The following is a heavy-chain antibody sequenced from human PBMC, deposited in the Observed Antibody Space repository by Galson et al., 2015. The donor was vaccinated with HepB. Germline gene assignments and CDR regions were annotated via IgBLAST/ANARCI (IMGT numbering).Heavy chain of an antibody. CDR2: ISVSNGNT. CDR1: RYIFTKYS. Sequence: SVKVSCKASRYIFTKYSISWVRQAPGQGPEWMGWISVSNGNTKYGQKLQGRVTMTTDTSTSTAYMELRSLRSDDTAVYYCARDQESTNWNFIPYGMDVWGQGTTVTVSS. CDR3: ARDQESTNWNFIPYGMDV. V-gene: IGHV1-18*01. J-gene: IGHJ6*02. D-gene: IGHD1-7*01.